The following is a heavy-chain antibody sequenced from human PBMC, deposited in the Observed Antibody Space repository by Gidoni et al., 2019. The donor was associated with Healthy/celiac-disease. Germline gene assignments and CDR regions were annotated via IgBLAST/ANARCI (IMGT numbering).Heavy chain of an antibody. V-gene: IGHV1-69*04. CDR3: ARDARLHPYGMDV. Sequence: QVPLVQSGAEVKKPGSSVKVSCTASGGTFSSYPIIWLRQAPGQGLEWMVRILPILGIANYAQKFQGRVTITADKSTSTAYMELSSLRSEDTAVYYCARDARLHPYGMDVWGQGTTVTVSS. CDR2: ILPILGIA. J-gene: IGHJ6*02. D-gene: IGHD4-4*01. CDR1: GGTFSSYP.